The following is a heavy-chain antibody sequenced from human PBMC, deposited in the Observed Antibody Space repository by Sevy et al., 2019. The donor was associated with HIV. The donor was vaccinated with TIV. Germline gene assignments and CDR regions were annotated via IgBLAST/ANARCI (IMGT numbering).Heavy chain of an antibody. CDR1: GFTFSNAW. Sequence: GGSLRLSCAASGFTFSNAWMSWVRQAPGKGLEWVGRIKSKTDGGTTDYAAPVKGRFTISRDDSKNTLYLQMNSLKTEDTAVYYCTTVPDTKLRFLEGVPPPPSHYYYYGMDVWGQGTTVTVSS. CDR2: IKSKTDGGTT. D-gene: IGHD3-3*01. V-gene: IGHV3-15*01. CDR3: TTVPDTKLRFLEGVPPPPSHYYYYGMDV. J-gene: IGHJ6*02.